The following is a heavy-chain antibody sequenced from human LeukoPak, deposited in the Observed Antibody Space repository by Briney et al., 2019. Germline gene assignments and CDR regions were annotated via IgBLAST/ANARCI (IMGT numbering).Heavy chain of an antibody. Sequence: GGSLRLSCAASGFTFSSYAMSWVRQAPGKGLEWVSAISGSGGSTYYADSVKGRFTISRDNSKNTLYLQMNSLRAEDTAVYYCTTDQYSYGSNWFDPWGQGTLITVSS. CDR3: TTDQYSYGSNWFDP. CDR1: GFTFSSYA. D-gene: IGHD5-18*01. CDR2: ISGSGGST. J-gene: IGHJ5*02. V-gene: IGHV3-23*01.